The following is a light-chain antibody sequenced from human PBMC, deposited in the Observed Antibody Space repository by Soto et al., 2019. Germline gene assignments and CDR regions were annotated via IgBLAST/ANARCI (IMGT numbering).Light chain of an antibody. V-gene: IGLV2-14*01. Sequence: QSASVSGSPGQSITISCTGTSSDVGGYNYVSWYQQHPGRAPKLMIYEVNNRPSGVSNRFSGSKSGNTASLTISRLQAEDEADYYCSSYTSSATLVVFGGGTKLTVL. CDR2: EVN. CDR3: SSYTSSATLVV. CDR1: SSDVGGYNY. J-gene: IGLJ2*01.